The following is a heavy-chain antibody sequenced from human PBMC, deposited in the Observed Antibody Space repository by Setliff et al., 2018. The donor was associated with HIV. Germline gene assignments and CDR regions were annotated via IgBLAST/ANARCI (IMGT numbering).Heavy chain of an antibody. V-gene: IGHV3-23*01. CDR2: ISDGGGRT. D-gene: IGHD3-16*01. CDR3: AKGAGLGWASFDY. Sequence: PGGSLRLSCLASGFTFSSYAMSWVRQAPGKGLEWVSGISDGGGRTYYANSVKGRFTISRDNSKNTLYLQMNSLRAEDTALYYCAKGAGLGWASFDYWGQGTLVTVSS. J-gene: IGHJ4*02. CDR1: GFTFSSYA.